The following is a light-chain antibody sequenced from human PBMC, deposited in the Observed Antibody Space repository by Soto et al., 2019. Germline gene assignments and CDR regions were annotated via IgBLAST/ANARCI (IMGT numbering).Light chain of an antibody. CDR1: SSDVGGYKF. Sequence: QSVLTQPASVSGSPGQSITISCTGTSSDVGGYKFVSWYQQHPGKVPKLLIYEVTNRPSGVSNRFSGSKSGNTASLTISGLQAGDEADYYCSSYAGSSPLYVFGTGTKVT. CDR2: EVT. CDR3: SSYAGSSPLYV. V-gene: IGLV2-14*01. J-gene: IGLJ1*01.